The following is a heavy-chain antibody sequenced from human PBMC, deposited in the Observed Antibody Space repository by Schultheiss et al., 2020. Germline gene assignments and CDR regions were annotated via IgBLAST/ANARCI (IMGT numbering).Heavy chain of an antibody. J-gene: IGHJ6*03. CDR3: ARALEYNWNYRFRYYYMDV. V-gene: IGHV3-33*08. Sequence: GGSLRLSCAASGFTFSSYGMHWVRQAPGKGLEWVAVIWYDGSNKYYADSVKGRFTISRDNAKNSLYLQMNSLRAEDMAVYYCARALEYNWNYRFRYYYMDVWGEGTTVTVSS. CDR2: IWYDGSNK. CDR1: GFTFSSYG. D-gene: IGHD1-7*01.